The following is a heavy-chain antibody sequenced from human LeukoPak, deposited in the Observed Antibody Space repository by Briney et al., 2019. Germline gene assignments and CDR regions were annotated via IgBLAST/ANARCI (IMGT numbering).Heavy chain of an antibody. CDR1: GGSFSGYY. Sequence: SETLSLTCAVYGGSFSGYYWSWIRQPPGKGLEWIGEINHSGSTNYNPSLKSRVTISVDTSKNQFSLKLSSVTAADTAVYCCARVRNYVTVFDYWGQGTLVTVSS. D-gene: IGHD4-11*01. V-gene: IGHV4-34*01. CDR2: INHSGST. CDR3: ARVRNYVTVFDY. J-gene: IGHJ4*02.